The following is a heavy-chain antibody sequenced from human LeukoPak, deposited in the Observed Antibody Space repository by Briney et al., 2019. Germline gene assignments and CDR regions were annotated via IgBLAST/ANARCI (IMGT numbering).Heavy chain of an antibody. CDR1: GGSSSGYY. V-gene: IGHV4-34*01. D-gene: IGHD4-17*01. Sequence: SETLSLTCAVYGGSSSGYYWSWIRQPPGKGLEWIGEINHSGSTNYNPSLKSRVTISVDTSKNQFSLKLSSVTAADTAVYYCARGPGTTVTTDSWFDPWGQGTLVTVSS. CDR2: INHSGST. J-gene: IGHJ5*02. CDR3: ARGPGTTVTTDSWFDP.